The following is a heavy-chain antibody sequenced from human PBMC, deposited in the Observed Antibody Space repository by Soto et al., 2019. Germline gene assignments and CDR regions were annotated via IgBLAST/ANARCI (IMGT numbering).Heavy chain of an antibody. CDR3: AKDVNYDILAGYYFY. J-gene: IGHJ4*02. Sequence: TGGSLRLSCTASGFTCISYAMHWVRQAPGKGLEWVAVISYDGSNKYYADSVKGRFTISRDNSKNTLYLQMNSLRTEDTAVYYCAKDVNYDILAGYYFYWGQGTLVTVSS. V-gene: IGHV3-30*07. CDR1: GFTCISYA. D-gene: IGHD3-9*01. CDR2: ISYDGSNK.